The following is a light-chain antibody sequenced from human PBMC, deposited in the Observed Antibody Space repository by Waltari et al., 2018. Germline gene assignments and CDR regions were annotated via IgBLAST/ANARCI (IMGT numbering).Light chain of an antibody. CDR2: EDK. J-gene: IGLJ2*01. V-gene: IGLV3-21*03. CDR1: NIGRKT. CDR3: QVWDRTGDHVI. Sequence: YVLTQPPSVSVTPGRTARIPCGGNNIGRKTVHWYQQKPGQAPVLVGYEDKERPSGIPERFSASNSGNTATLTISGVAAGDEADYYCQVWDRTGDHVIFGGGTKLTVL.